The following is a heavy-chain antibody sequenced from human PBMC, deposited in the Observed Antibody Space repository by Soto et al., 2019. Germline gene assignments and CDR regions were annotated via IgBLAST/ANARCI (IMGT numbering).Heavy chain of an antibody. CDR2: ISGSGGST. CDR3: AKARGSSTPAPGSY. D-gene: IGHD2-2*01. J-gene: IGHJ4*02. V-gene: IGHV3-23*01. CDR1: GFTFSSYV. Sequence: PGGSLRLSCAASGFTFSSYVMSWVRQAPGKGLEWVSAISGSGGSTYYADSVKGRFTISRDNSKNTLYLKMNSLRAEDTAVYYCAKARGSSTPAPGSYWGQGTLVTVSS.